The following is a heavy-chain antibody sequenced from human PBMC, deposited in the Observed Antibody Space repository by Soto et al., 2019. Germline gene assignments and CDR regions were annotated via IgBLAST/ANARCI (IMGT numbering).Heavy chain of an antibody. CDR3: AREYNIAAAGRNWFDP. V-gene: IGHV1-69*12. CDR1: GGTFSSYA. D-gene: IGHD6-13*01. J-gene: IGHJ5*02. CDR2: IIPIFGTA. Sequence: QVQLVQSGAEVKKPGSSVKVSCKASGGTFSSYAISWVRQAPGHGLEWMGGIIPIFGTANYAQKFQGRVTITEDESTRTAYMELSSLRSEDTAVYYCAREYNIAAAGRNWFDPWGQGTLVTVSS.